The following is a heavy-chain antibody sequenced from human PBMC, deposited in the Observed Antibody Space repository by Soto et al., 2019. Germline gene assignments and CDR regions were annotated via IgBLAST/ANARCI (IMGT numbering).Heavy chain of an antibody. CDR3: LRGGYYDSGANPTQH. CDR1: GFTFSTYR. CDR2: ISSNGNNI. V-gene: IGHV3-21*06. D-gene: IGHD3-22*01. Sequence: PRPSLRLSSSSSGFTFSTYRLNWLRQAPGEGLEWVSSISSNGNNIYYADSVKGRSTISRDNAKNSLFLQMNSLRAEDTAVYYCLRGGYYDSGANPTQHWGQGT. J-gene: IGHJ1*01.